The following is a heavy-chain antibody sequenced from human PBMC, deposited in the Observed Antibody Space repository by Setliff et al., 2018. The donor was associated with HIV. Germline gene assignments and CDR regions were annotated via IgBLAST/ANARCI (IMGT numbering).Heavy chain of an antibody. CDR1: GFTFSGHG. V-gene: IGHV3-30*02. Sequence: GGSLRLSCEVSGFTFSGHGMHWVRQAPGKGLEWVAVIWYDGSYKYYVDSVKGRFTISRDNSKSTLYLQMNNLRTDDTAVYYCAKEGSASYLLDYWGRGTLVTVSS. CDR3: AKEGSASYLLDY. CDR2: IWYDGSYK. J-gene: IGHJ4*02. D-gene: IGHD3-10*01.